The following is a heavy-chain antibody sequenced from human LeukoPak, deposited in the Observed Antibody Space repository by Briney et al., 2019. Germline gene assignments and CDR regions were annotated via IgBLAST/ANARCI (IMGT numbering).Heavy chain of an antibody. CDR2: ISYDGSNK. D-gene: IGHD5-18*01. Sequence: GGSLRLSCAASGFTFSSYAMHWVRQAPGKGLEWVAVISYDGSNKYYADSVKGQFTISRDNSKNTLYLQMNSLRAEDTAVYYCARDKMERIQLWPTYDYYYYGMDVWGQGTTVTVSS. J-gene: IGHJ6*02. V-gene: IGHV3-30-3*01. CDR1: GFTFSSYA. CDR3: ARDKMERIQLWPTYDYYYYGMDV.